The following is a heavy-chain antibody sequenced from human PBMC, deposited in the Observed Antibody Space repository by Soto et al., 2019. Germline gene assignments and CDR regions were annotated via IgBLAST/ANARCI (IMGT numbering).Heavy chain of an antibody. Sequence: NPSETLSLTCAVSGGSFSGYYWSWVRQPPGKGLEWVGDINPTGGSTYNPSPKSRVLISVDTAKTQFSLNVTSVTAADTAVYYCAREVGYYSATRRNLFFAYWGPGTLVTSPQ. CDR3: AREVGYYSATRRNLFFAY. D-gene: IGHD2-2*01. J-gene: IGHJ4*02. V-gene: IGHV4-34*01. CDR2: INPTGGS. CDR1: GGSFSGYY.